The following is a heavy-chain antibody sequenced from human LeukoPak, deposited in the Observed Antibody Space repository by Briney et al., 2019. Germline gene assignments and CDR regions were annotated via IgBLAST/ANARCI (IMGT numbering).Heavy chain of an antibody. CDR3: ARRDRYTWYSFDY. CDR1: GYSFTSYW. CDR2: IDPSDAYT. D-gene: IGHD6-13*01. Sequence: GESLKISCKGSGYSFTSYWISWVRQMPGKGLEWSGRIDPSDAYTNYSPSFQGHVTMSVYESISTAYMQWSSLKASDTAMFYCARRDRYTWYSFDYWGQGILVTVSS. J-gene: IGHJ4*02. V-gene: IGHV5-10-1*01.